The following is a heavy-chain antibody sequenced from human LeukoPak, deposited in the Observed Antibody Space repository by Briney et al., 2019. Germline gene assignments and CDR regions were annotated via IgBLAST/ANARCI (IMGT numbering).Heavy chain of an antibody. CDR2: ISSSGSTI. V-gene: IGHV3-11*04. J-gene: IGHJ5*02. CDR3: ARDGYYCSGSYYNGGFNWFDH. CDR1: GFTFSDYY. Sequence: NSGGSLRLSCAASGFTFSDYYMSWIRQAPGKGLEWVSYISSSGSTIYYADSVKGRFTISRDNAKNSLYLQINSLRAEDTAVYYCARDGYYCSGSYYNGGFNWFDHWGQGTLVTVSS. D-gene: IGHD3-10*01.